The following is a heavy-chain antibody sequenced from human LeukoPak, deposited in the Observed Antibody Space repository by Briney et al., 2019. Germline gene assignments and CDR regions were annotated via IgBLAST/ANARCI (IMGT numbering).Heavy chain of an antibody. Sequence: SETLSLTCTVSGGSISSGGYYWSWIRQHPGKGLEWIGYIYYSGSTYYNPSLKSRVTISVDTSKNQFSLKLSSVTAADTAVYYCARDRDRYGGTDCWGQGTLVTVSS. V-gene: IGHV4-31*03. CDR2: IYYSGST. CDR3: ARDRDRYGGTDC. D-gene: IGHD2-21*01. CDR1: GGSISSGGYY. J-gene: IGHJ4*02.